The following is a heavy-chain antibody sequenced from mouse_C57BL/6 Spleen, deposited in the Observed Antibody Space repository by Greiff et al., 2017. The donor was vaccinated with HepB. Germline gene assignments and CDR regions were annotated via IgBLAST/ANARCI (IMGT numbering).Heavy chain of an antibody. CDR2: ISSGSSTI. Sequence: EVKLMESGGGLVKPGGSLKLSCAASGFTFSDYGMHWVRQAPEKGLEWVAYISSGSSTIYYADTVKGRFTISRDNAKNTLFLQMTSLRSEDTAMYYCARSSMVYFDYWGQGTTLTVSS. CDR1: GFTFSDYG. J-gene: IGHJ2*01. V-gene: IGHV5-17*01. D-gene: IGHD2-1*01. CDR3: ARSSMVYFDY.